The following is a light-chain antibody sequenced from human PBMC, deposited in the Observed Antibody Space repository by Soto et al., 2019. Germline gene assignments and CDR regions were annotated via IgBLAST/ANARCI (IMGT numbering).Light chain of an antibody. V-gene: IGKV1-5*03. J-gene: IGKJ1*01. CDR1: QSISSW. CDR3: QQYVNSLRT. CDR2: KAS. Sequence: GDRVTITCRASQSISSWLAWYQQKPGKAPKLLIYKASSLESGVPSRFSGSGSGTEFTLTISSLQPDDSATYYCQQYVNSLRTFGQGTKVDIK.